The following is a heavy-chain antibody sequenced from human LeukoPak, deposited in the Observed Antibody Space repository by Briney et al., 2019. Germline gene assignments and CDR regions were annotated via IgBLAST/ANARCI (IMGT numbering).Heavy chain of an antibody. J-gene: IGHJ4*02. V-gene: IGHV1-18*01. CDR1: GYTFTSYG. CDR2: ISAYNGDT. D-gene: IGHD6-13*01. CDR3: AVRNTSSWSPFDF. Sequence: ASVKVSCKASGYTFTSYGISWVRQAPGQGLECMGWISAYNGDTNYAQKLQGRVTMTTDTSTSTAYMELRSLRSDDTAIYYCAVRNTSSWSPFDFWGQGTLVTVSS.